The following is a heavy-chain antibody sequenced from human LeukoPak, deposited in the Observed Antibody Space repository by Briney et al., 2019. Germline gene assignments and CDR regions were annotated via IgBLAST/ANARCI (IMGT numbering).Heavy chain of an antibody. CDR2: IYTSEST. CDR3: ARDAYYYDTSGYFVTDC. D-gene: IGHD3-22*01. V-gene: IGHV4-4*07. Sequence: SETLSLTCTVSGGSISDYYWSWIRQPAGKGLEWIGRIYTSESTYYNPSLQSRVAVSVDASKNQFSLQLNSVTAADTAFYYCARDAYYYDTSGYFVTDCWGQGTLVTVSS. CDR1: GGSISDYY. J-gene: IGHJ4*02.